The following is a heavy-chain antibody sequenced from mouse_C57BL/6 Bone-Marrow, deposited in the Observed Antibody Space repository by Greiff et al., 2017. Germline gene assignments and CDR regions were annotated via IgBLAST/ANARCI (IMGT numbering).Heavy chain of an antibody. Sequence: VQLQQPGAELVMPGASVKLSCKASGYTFTSYWMHWVKQRPGQGLEWIGEIDPSDSYTNYNQKFKGKSTLTVDKSSSTAYMQLSSLTSEDSAVYYCARSKIGYSNYVGYAMDYWGQGTSVTVSS. V-gene: IGHV1-69*01. CDR2: IDPSDSYT. CDR3: ARSKIGYSNYVGYAMDY. J-gene: IGHJ4*01. CDR1: GYTFTSYW. D-gene: IGHD2-5*01.